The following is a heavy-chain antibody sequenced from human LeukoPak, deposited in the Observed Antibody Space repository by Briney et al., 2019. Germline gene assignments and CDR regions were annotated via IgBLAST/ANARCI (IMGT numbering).Heavy chain of an antibody. D-gene: IGHD4/OR15-4a*01. V-gene: IGHV3-21*01. J-gene: IGHJ6*02. CDR2: ISSSSTYI. Sequence: GGSLRLPCAASGFTFSNYYMNWVRQAPGKGLEWVSCISSSSTYIYYADSAKGRFTISRDNAKNSLYLQMNSLRAEDTAVYYCARVYGGLDVWGQGTTVTVSS. CDR3: ARVYGGLDV. CDR1: GFTFSNYY.